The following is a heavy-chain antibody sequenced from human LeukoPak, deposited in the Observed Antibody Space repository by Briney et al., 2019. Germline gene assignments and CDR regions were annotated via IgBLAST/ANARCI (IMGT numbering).Heavy chain of an antibody. CDR2: IYHSGST. Sequence: SETLSLTCAVSGYSISSGYYWGWIRQPPGKGLEWIGSIYHSGSTYYNPSLKSRVTISVDTSKNQFSLKLSSVTAADTAVYYCARHQVFGWQWLVHWFDPWGQGTLVTVSS. CDR3: ARHQVFGWQWLVHWFDP. CDR1: GYSISSGYY. D-gene: IGHD6-19*01. V-gene: IGHV4-38-2*01. J-gene: IGHJ5*02.